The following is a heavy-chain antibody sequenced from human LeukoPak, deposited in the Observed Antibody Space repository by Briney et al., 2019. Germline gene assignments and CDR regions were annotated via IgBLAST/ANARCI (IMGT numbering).Heavy chain of an antibody. CDR1: GFTFSSYG. J-gene: IGHJ4*02. CDR2: IRYDGSNK. V-gene: IGHV3-30*02. Sequence: GGSLRLSCAASGFTFSSYGMQWVRQAPGKGLEWVAFIRYDGSNKYYADSVRGRSTISRDNSKNTLYLQMNSLRAEDTAVYYCAKDSGWAYFGGDCYSGVDYWGQGTLVTVSS. CDR3: AKDSGWAYFGGDCYSGVDY. D-gene: IGHD2-21*01.